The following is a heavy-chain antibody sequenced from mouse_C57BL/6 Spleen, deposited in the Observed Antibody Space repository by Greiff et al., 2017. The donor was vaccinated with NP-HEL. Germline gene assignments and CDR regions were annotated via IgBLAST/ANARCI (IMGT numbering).Heavy chain of an antibody. D-gene: IGHD1-1*01. CDR1: GYTFTGYW. V-gene: IGHV1-9*01. J-gene: IGHJ1*03. CDR2: ILPGSGST. CDR3: ARDYGSWYFDV. Sequence: QVQLQQSGAELMKPGASVKLSCKATGYTFTGYWIEWVKQRPGHGLEWIGEILPGSGSTNDNEKFKGKATFTADTSSNTAYMQLSSLTTEDSAIYYCARDYGSWYFDVWGTGTTVTVSS.